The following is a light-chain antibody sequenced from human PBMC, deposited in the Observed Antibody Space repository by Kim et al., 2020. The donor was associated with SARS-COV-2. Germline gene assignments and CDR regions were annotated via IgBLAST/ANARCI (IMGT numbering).Light chain of an antibody. CDR3: QQRSNWPPYT. V-gene: IGKV3-11*01. CDR2: DAS. J-gene: IGKJ2*01. CDR1: QSVSSY. Sequence: EIVLTQSPATLSLSPGGRATLSCRASQSVSSYLAWYQQKPGQAPRLLIYDASNRATGIPARFSGSGSGTDFTLTISSLEPEDFAVYYWQQRSNWPPYTFGQGTKLEI.